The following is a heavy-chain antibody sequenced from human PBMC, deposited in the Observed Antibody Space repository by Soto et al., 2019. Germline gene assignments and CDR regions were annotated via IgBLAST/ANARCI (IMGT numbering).Heavy chain of an antibody. D-gene: IGHD2-2*02. J-gene: IGHJ4*01. CDR3: ARRFIYTTHYDY. V-gene: IGHV4-39*01. Sequence: SETLSLTCTVSGGSISSSSYYWGWIRQPPGKGLEWIGSIYYSGSTYYNSSLKSRVTISVDTSKNQFSLKLSSVTAADTAVYYCARRFIYTTHYDYWGHGTLVTVSS. CDR2: IYYSGST. CDR1: GGSISSSSYY.